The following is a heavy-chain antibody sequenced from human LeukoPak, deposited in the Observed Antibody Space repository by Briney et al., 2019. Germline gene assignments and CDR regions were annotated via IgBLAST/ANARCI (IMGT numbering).Heavy chain of an antibody. D-gene: IGHD3-16*01. CDR3: ARRGTTGEVYFDY. Sequence: GGSLRLSCAASGFTFSSYAMSWVRQAPGKGLEWVSAISGSGGSTYYADSVKGRFTISADKSISTAYLQWSSLKASDTAMYYCARRGTTGEVYFDYWGQGTLVTVSS. J-gene: IGHJ4*02. V-gene: IGHV3-23*01. CDR1: GFTFSSYA. CDR2: ISGSGGST.